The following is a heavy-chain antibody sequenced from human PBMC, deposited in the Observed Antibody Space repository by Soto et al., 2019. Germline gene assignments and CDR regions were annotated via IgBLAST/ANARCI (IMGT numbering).Heavy chain of an antibody. D-gene: IGHD3-9*01. V-gene: IGHV4-61*08. CDR3: ASDSRWEGRYFDWLSPDYYYYGMDV. CDR1: GGSVSTDAYY. CDR2: IFYSGTT. Sequence: PSETLSLTCTVSGGSVSTDAYYWSWIRQPPGKALEWIGYIFYSGTTNYKPSLKSRVTISVDTSKNQFALKLSSVTAADTAVYYCASDSRWEGRYFDWLSPDYYYYGMDVWGQGTTVTVSS. J-gene: IGHJ6*02.